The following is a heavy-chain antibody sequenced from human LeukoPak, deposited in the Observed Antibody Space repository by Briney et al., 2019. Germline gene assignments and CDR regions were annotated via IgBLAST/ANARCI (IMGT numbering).Heavy chain of an antibody. CDR3: ARGNYDFWSGYWDY. V-gene: IGHV3-30*03. Sequence: GRPLRLSCAASGFTFSSYVIHWVRQAPGKGLEWVAVISYDGRNKYYADYVKARFTISRDNSKNTLYLQMHGLRAEDTAVYYCARGNYDFWSGYWDYWGQGTLVTVSS. D-gene: IGHD3-3*01. CDR1: GFTFSSYV. J-gene: IGHJ4*02. CDR2: ISYDGRNK.